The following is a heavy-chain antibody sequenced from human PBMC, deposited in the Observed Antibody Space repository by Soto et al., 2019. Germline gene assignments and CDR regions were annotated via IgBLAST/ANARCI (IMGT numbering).Heavy chain of an antibody. J-gene: IGHJ4*02. CDR1: VYNFPYQW. V-gene: IGHV5-51*01. D-gene: IGHD2-21*02. CDR2: IYPGDSDT. Sequence: PGESLKITCTGSVYNFPYQWIGWVRQTPGKGLEWMGIIYPGDSDTRSSPSFQGQVTISADKSISTAYLQWSSLKASDTAMYYCATPAGGAYCGGDCYSDWGQGTLVTVSS. CDR3: ATPAGGAYCGGDCYSD.